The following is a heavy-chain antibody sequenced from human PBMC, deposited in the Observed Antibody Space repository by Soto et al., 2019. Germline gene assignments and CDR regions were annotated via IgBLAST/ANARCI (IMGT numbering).Heavy chain of an antibody. Sequence: GGSLRLSCAASGFTFSDYYMSWIRQIPGKGLEWISYISSSGSSIYSEGSLRGRFSISRDNAKNSLYLEMNSLRAEDTAVYYCARLIRGIAVADKGSDSWGQGTLVTVSS. J-gene: IGHJ5*01. CDR3: ARLIRGIAVADKGSDS. CDR2: ISSSGSSI. CDR1: GFTFSDYY. V-gene: IGHV3-11*01. D-gene: IGHD6-19*01.